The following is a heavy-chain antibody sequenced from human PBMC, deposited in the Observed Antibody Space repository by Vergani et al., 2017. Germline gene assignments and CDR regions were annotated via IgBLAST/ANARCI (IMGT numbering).Heavy chain of an antibody. CDR1: GFTFSSYD. CDR3: ARALSYYDILTGYYPLPLMDV. D-gene: IGHD3-9*01. CDR2: IGTAGDT. J-gene: IGHJ6*02. Sequence: EVQLVESGGGLVQPGGSLRLSCAASGFTFSSYDMTWVRQATGKGLEWVSAIGTAGDTYYPGSVKGRFTISRENATNSLYLQMNSLRAGDTAVYYCARALSYYDILTGYYPLPLMDVWGQGTTVTVSS. V-gene: IGHV3-13*04.